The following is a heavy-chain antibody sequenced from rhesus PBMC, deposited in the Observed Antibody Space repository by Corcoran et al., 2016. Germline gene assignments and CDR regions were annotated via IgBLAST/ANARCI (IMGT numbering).Heavy chain of an antibody. D-gene: IGHD6S26*01. Sequence: QVQLPESGPGLVKPSETLSLTCAVSGGSVSSSNWWSWIRQPPGKGLEWIGYISGSSASTYYNPSLKSRVTISTDTSKNQFALKLSSVTAADTAVYYGARDQSTGWSIGYWGQGVLVTVSS. CDR3: ARDQSTGWSIGY. CDR1: GGSVSSSNW. CDR2: ISGSSAST. J-gene: IGHJ4*01. V-gene: IGHV4-65*01.